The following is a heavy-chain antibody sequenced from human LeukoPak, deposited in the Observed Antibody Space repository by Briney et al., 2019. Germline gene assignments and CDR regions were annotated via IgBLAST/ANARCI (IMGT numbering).Heavy chain of an antibody. CDR1: GFTFSDYY. CDR3: ARVRGGYSYGYPFLYYFDY. J-gene: IGHJ4*02. V-gene: IGHV3-11*01. Sequence: AGGSLRLSCAASGFTFSDYYMSWIRQAPGKGLEWVSYISSSGSTIYYADSVKGRFTISRDNAKNSLYLQMNSLRAEDTAVYYCARVRGGYSYGYPFLYYFDYWGQGTLVTVSS. D-gene: IGHD5-18*01. CDR2: ISSSGSTI.